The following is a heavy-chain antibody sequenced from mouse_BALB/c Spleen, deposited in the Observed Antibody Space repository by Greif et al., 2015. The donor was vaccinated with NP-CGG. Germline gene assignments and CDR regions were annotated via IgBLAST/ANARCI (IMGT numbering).Heavy chain of an antibody. CDR2: INPSTGYT. CDR1: GYTFTSYW. CDR3: ARNYAMDY. J-gene: IGHJ4*01. Sequence: QVQLKQSGAELAKPGASVKMSCKASGYTFTSYWMHWVKQRPGQGLEWIGYINPSTGYTEYNQKFKDKATLTADKSSSTAYIQLSSLTSEVSAVYYCARNYAMDYWCQGTSVTVSS. V-gene: IGHV1-7*01.